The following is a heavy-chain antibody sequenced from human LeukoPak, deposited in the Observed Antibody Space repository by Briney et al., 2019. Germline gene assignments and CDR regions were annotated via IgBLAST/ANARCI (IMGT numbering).Heavy chain of an antibody. Sequence: GSVKVSCKASGYTFTSYDINGLRQATGQGREGMGWMNPNSGNTGYAQKFQGRVTMTRNTSISTAYMELSSLRSEDTAVYYCARAWPMRKSLVLGLYWGQGTLVTVSS. D-gene: IGHD6-13*01. CDR1: GYTFTSYD. V-gene: IGHV1-8*01. J-gene: IGHJ4*02. CDR3: ARAWPMRKSLVLGLY. CDR2: MNPNSGNT.